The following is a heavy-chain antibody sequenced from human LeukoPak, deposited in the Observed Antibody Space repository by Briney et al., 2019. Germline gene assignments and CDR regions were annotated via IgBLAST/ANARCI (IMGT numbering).Heavy chain of an antibody. Sequence: PGGSLRLSCAASGFTFSSYGMHWVRQAPGKGLEWVAVIWYDGGNKYYADSVKGRFTISRDNSKNTLYLQMNSLRAEDTAVYCCARDNQWLASHYFDYRGQGTLVTVSS. J-gene: IGHJ4*02. D-gene: IGHD6-19*01. CDR3: ARDNQWLASHYFDY. V-gene: IGHV3-33*01. CDR1: GFTFSSYG. CDR2: IWYDGGNK.